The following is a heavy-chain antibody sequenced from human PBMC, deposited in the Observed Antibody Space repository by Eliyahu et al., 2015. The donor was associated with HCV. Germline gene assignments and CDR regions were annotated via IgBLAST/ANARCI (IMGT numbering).Heavy chain of an antibody. J-gene: IGHJ4*02. V-gene: IGHV3-23*01. CDR2: ISDSGGSS. CDR3: AKYTSAIRGESGPGY. Sequence: EVQLLESGGGLIQPGGSLRLSCAASGFTFSSYAMSWVRQAPGKGLEWVSGISDSGGSSYYADSVKGRFTISRDNSKDTLYLQMNSLRAEDTAVYYCAKYTSAIRGESGPGYWGQGTLVTVSS. D-gene: IGHD3-10*01. CDR1: GFTFSSYA.